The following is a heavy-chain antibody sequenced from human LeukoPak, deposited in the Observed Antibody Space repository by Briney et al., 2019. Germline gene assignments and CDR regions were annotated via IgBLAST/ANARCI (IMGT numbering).Heavy chain of an antibody. D-gene: IGHD3-10*01. V-gene: IGHV3-23*01. Sequence: GGSLRLSCAASGFTFSSYAMSWVRQAPGKGLEWVSAISGSGGSTYYADSVKGRFTISRDNSKNTLYLQMNSPRAEDTAVYYCAKVVSYYYGSGSYYDYWGQGTLVTVSS. CDR2: ISGSGGST. J-gene: IGHJ4*02. CDR1: GFTFSSYA. CDR3: AKVVSYYYGSGSYYDY.